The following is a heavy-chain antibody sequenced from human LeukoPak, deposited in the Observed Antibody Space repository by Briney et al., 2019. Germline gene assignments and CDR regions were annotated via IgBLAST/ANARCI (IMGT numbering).Heavy chain of an antibody. V-gene: IGHV1-2*02. Sequence: ASAKVSCKASGYTFTGYYMHWVRQAPGQGLEWMGWINPNSGGTNYAQKFQGRVTMTRDTSISTAYMELSRLRSDDTAVYYCARASLVAPRNYYMDVWGKGTTVTVSS. J-gene: IGHJ6*03. D-gene: IGHD5-12*01. CDR2: INPNSGGT. CDR3: ARASLVAPRNYYMDV. CDR1: GYTFTGYY.